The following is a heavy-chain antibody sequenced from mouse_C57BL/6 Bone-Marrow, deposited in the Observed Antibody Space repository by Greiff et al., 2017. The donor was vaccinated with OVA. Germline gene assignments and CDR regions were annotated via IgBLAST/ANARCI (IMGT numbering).Heavy chain of an antibody. V-gene: IGHV1-55*01. D-gene: IGHD1-1*01. CDR3: ARRRYGILVARFDY. CDR1: GYTFTSYW. CDR2: IYPGSGST. J-gene: IGHJ2*01. Sequence: QVQLQQSGAELVKPGASVKMSCKASGYTFTSYWITWVKQRPGQGLEWIGDIYPGSGSTNYNEKFKSKATLTVDTSSSTAYMQLSSLTSEDSAVYYCARRRYGILVARFDYWGQGTTLTVSS.